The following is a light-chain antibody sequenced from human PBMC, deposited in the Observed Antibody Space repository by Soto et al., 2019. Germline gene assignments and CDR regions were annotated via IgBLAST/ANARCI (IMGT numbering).Light chain of an antibody. CDR3: HHYET. CDR2: GAS. CDR1: QSVSRSY. J-gene: IGKJ1*01. V-gene: IGKV3-20*01. Sequence: EIVLTQSPGTLSLSPGDRATLSCRASQSVSRSYLGWYQQKPGQAPRLLMYGASIRAAGVPDRFSGSGSGTEFTLTISRLEPEGFTVYYCHHYETFGQGTKVEIK.